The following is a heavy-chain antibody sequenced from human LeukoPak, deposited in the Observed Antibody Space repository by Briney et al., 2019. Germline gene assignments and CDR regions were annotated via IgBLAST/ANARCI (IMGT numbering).Heavy chain of an antibody. V-gene: IGHV5-51*01. CDR2: IYPADSET. CDR1: GYTFANYW. J-gene: IGHJ4*02. Sequence: GESLKISCKVSGYTFANYWIGWVRQMPGKGLEWMGIIYPADSETRYSPSFQGQVTISVDKSISTAYLQWSSLKASDTAMCYCGRKISGSYYGLDYWGQGTLVTVSS. D-gene: IGHD1-26*01. CDR3: GRKISGSYYGLDY.